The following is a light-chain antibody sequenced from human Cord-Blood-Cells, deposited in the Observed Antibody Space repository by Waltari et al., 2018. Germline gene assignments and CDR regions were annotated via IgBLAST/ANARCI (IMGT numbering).Light chain of an antibody. J-gene: IGKJ4*01. Sequence: DIVMTKSPDSLAVSLGERAHIHCKSSQSVLYSSNNKNYLAWYQQKPGQPPKLLIYWASTRESGVPDRFSGSGSGTDFTLTISSLQAEDVAVYYCQQYYSTPLTFGGGTKVEIK. CDR3: QQYYSTPLT. CDR1: QSVLYSSNNKNY. V-gene: IGKV4-1*01. CDR2: WAS.